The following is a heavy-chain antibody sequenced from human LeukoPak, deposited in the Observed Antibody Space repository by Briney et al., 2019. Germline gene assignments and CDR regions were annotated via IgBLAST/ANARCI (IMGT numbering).Heavy chain of an antibody. CDR1: GGSFSGYY. CDR3: ARGLAAATTSLDY. D-gene: IGHD6-13*01. V-gene: IGHV4-59*12. CDR2: IYYSGST. J-gene: IGHJ4*02. Sequence: SETLSLTCAVYGGSFSGYYWSWIRQPPGKGLEWIGYIYYSGSTNYNPPLKSRVTMSVDTSKNQFSLKLSSVTAADTAVYYCARGLAAATTSLDYWGQGTLVTVSS.